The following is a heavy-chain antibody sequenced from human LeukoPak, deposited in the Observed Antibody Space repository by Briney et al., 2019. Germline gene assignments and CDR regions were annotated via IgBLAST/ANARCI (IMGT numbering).Heavy chain of an antibody. D-gene: IGHD4-17*01. CDR1: GFTFSNYW. V-gene: IGHV3-74*01. CDR2: INPDGSSS. CDR3: VRQAVSGDSGIAY. J-gene: IGHJ4*02. Sequence: GGSLRLSCAASGFTFSNYWMHWVRQAPGKGLEWVSRINPDGSSSSYADSVKGRFTMSRDNAKSMVYLQMDGLRAEDTAVFSCVRQAVSGDSGIAYWGRGVLVTVSS.